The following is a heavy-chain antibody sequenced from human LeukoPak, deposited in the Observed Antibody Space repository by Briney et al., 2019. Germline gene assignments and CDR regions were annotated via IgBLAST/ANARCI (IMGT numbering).Heavy chain of an antibody. CDR2: ISVSGGST. D-gene: IGHD3-22*01. CDR3: ANRPAGYYNRSGYYEEPAAFDI. V-gene: IGHV3-23*01. Sequence: GGSLRLSCAASGFTFSIYAMSWVRQAPGKGLEWVSAISVSGGSTYYADSVKGRFPIPRDNSKNSLYLQKKRLRSGDRAVYYFANRPAGYYNRSGYYEEPAAFDIWGQGTMVTVSS. CDR1: GFTFSIYA. J-gene: IGHJ3*02.